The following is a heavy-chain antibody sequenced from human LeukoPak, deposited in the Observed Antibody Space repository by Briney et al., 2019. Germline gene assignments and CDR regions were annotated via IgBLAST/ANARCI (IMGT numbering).Heavy chain of an antibody. CDR3: ARDDCYDSSGDRYY. D-gene: IGHD3-22*01. J-gene: IGHJ4*02. CDR2: IRVTSGGA. CDR1: GYTFTQLG. Sequence: ASVKDSFKASGYTFTQLGISWVRQAPGQGPEGKGWIRVTSGGANNAQQLQGRVPMTADTSTRTVYMELRSLRSDDTGVYYCARDDCYDSSGDRYYWGQGRLVSVSS. V-gene: IGHV1-18*01.